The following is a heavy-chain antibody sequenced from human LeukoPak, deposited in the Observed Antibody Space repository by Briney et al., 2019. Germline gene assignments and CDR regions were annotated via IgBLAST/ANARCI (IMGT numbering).Heavy chain of an antibody. CDR3: ARVTRTHDAFDV. V-gene: IGHV4-59*01. CDR2: IYSRGTT. Sequence: SETLSLTCTVSGDSINSYFWTWIRQPPGKGLEWLGYIYSRGTTAYNPSLESRLTMSTDTSKNQFSLILRSVTTADTAVYFCARVTRTHDAFDVWGQPIMVTVTS. J-gene: IGHJ3*01. CDR1: GDSINSYF. D-gene: IGHD2-21*02.